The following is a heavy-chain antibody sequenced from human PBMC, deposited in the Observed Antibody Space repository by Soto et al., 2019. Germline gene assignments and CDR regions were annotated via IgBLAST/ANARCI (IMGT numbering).Heavy chain of an antibody. CDR1: GGSFSGYY. CDR3: ARRTGRSWGTSHPHPYDY. CDR2: INHSGST. D-gene: IGHD1-1*01. Sequence: PSETLSLTCAVYGGSFSGYYWSWIRQPPGKGLEWIGEINHSGSTNYNPSLKSRVTISVDTSKNQFSLKLSSVTAADTAVYYCARRTGRSWGTSHPHPYDYWGQGTLVTVSS. V-gene: IGHV4-34*01. J-gene: IGHJ4*02.